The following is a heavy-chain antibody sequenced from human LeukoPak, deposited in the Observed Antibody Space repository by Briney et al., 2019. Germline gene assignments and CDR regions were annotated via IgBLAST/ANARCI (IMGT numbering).Heavy chain of an antibody. V-gene: IGHV4-61*02. CDR1: GGSISSGSFY. CDR2: IYTSGST. D-gene: IGHD3-3*01. CDR3: ARRSRGSGYWTPLVGWFDP. Sequence: SQTLSLTCTVSGGSISSGSFYWSWIRQPAGKGLEWIGRIYTSGSTNYNPSLKSRVTISVDTSKNQFSLKLSSVTAADTAVYYCARRSRGSGYWTPLVGWFDPWGQGTLVTVSS. J-gene: IGHJ5*02.